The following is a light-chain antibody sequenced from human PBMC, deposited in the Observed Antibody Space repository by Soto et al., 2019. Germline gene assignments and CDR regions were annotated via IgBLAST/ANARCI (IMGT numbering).Light chain of an antibody. Sequence: EEVMTQSPATLSVSPGERATLSCRASQSVSSNLAWYQQKPGQPPRLLIYDASTRATGIPARFSGSGSGTEFTLTISRLQSEDFAVYYCQQYNNWPRVTFGQGTKLEIK. V-gene: IGKV3-15*01. CDR2: DAS. CDR3: QQYNNWPRVT. CDR1: QSVSSN. J-gene: IGKJ2*01.